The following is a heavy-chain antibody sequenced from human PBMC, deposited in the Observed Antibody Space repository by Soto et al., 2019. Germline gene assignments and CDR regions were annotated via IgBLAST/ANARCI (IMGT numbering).Heavy chain of an antibody. Sequence: GGSLRLSCAASGFTFSSYGMHWVRQAPGKGLEWVAVIWYDGSNKYYADSVKGRFTISRDNSKNTLYLQMNSLRAEDTAVYYCARDFADIPYYYGMDVWGQGTTVTVSS. V-gene: IGHV3-33*01. J-gene: IGHJ6*02. CDR3: ARDFADIPYYYGMDV. CDR1: GFTFSSYG. CDR2: IWYDGSNK.